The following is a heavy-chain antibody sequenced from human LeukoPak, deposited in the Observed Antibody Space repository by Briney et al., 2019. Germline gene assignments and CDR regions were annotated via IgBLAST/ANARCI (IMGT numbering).Heavy chain of an antibody. CDR2: ISWNSGSI. V-gene: IGHV3-9*01. J-gene: IGHJ4*02. CDR1: GFTFDDYA. CDR3: AKSCSSTSCPIDY. D-gene: IGHD2-2*01. Sequence: PGRSLRLSCAVSGFTFDDYAMHWVRQAPGKGLEWVSGISWNSGSIGYADSVKGRFTISRDNAKNSLYLQMNSLRAEDTALYYCAKSCSSTSCPIDYWGQGTLVTISS.